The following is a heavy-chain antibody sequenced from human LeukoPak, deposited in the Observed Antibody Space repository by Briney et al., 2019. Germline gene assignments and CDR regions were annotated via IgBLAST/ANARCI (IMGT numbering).Heavy chain of an antibody. Sequence: GASVKVSCKASGYTFTGYYMHWVRQAPGQGLEWMGWINPNSGGTNYAQKFQGRVTMTRDTSISTAYMELSRLRSDDTAVYYCARDCGYAVGYFDYWGQGTLVTVSS. CDR3: ARDCGYAVGYFDY. V-gene: IGHV1-2*02. CDR2: INPNSGGT. CDR1: GYTFTGYY. D-gene: IGHD1-1*01. J-gene: IGHJ4*02.